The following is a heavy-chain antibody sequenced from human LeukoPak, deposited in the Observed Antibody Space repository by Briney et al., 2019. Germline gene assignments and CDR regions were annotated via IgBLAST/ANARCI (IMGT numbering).Heavy chain of an antibody. CDR1: GYTFTSYY. J-gene: IGHJ4*02. V-gene: IGHV7-4-1*02. Sequence: ASVKVSCKASGYTFTSYYMHWVRQAPGQGLEWMGWINTNVGKSAYAQDFTGRFVFSLDTSVSTAYLQISSLRAEDTAVYYCASSFGRWSGYSQTFDYWGQGTLVTVSS. CDR3: ASSFGRWSGYSQTFDY. D-gene: IGHD3-3*01. CDR2: INTNVGKS.